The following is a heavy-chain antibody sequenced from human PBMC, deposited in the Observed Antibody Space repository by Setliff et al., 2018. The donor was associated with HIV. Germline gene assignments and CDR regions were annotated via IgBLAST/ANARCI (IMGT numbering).Heavy chain of an antibody. D-gene: IGHD3-3*01. CDR3: ARDRVRITIFGANDASDI. Sequence: ASVKVSCKASGGTFNNYAISWVRQAPGQGLEWMGIINPSGGSSTYAQKFQGRVAMTRDTSTSTVYMELSSLRSEDTAVYYCARDRVRITIFGANDASDIWGQGTMVTVSS. J-gene: IGHJ3*02. V-gene: IGHV1-46*02. CDR1: GGTFNNYA. CDR2: INPSGGSS.